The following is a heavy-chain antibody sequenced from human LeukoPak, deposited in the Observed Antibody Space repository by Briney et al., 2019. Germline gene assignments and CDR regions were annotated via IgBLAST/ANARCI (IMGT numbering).Heavy chain of an antibody. CDR2: INHGGST. CDR3: AKHLRRRFFSRTLGFDP. J-gene: IGHJ5*02. D-gene: IGHD3-3*01. CDR1: GFTFSSYS. V-gene: IGHV4-34*08. Sequence: GSLRLSCAASGFTFSSYSMNWVRQPPGKGLEWIGEINHGGSTKFNPSLKSRVTISLDTSRNQFSLKVNSVTAADTAVYYCAKHLRRRFFSRTLGFDPWGQGTLVTVSS.